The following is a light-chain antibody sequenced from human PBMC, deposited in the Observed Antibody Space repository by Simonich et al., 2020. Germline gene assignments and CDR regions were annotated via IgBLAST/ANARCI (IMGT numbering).Light chain of an antibody. CDR1: SGSIASNY. Sequence: NFMLTQPHSVSESPGKTVTISCTRSSGSIASNYVQWYQQRPGSAPTTVIYEDNQMPAGVPDRFSGSIDSSSNSASLTISGLKTEDEADYYCQSYDSSGWVFGGGTKLTVL. J-gene: IGLJ3*02. CDR3: QSYDSSGWV. V-gene: IGLV6-57*03. CDR2: EDN.